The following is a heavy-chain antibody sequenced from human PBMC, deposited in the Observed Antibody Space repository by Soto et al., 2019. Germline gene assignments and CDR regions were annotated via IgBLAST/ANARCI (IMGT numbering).Heavy chain of an antibody. CDR3: AILSN. CDR1: GFTVSSNY. CDR2: IYSDGTT. Sequence: EVQLVETGGGLIQPGGSLRLSCAASGFTVSSNYMNWVRQAPGKGLEWVSIIYSDGTTSYVDSVKGRFTISRDNFKNTLHLQMNSLRAEDTAVYYCAILSNWGQGTLVTVSS. D-gene: IGHD6-6*01. V-gene: IGHV3-53*02. J-gene: IGHJ4*02.